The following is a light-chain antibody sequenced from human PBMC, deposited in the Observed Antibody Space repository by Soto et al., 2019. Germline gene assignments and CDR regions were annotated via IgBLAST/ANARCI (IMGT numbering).Light chain of an antibody. Sequence: EIVLTQSPATLSLSPGERATLSCSASQSVSSYLAWYQQKPGQAPRLLIYDASNRATGIPARFSGSGSGTDFTLTISSLEPEDFAVYYCQQRSNWPPSITFGQGTRLEMK. CDR1: QSVSSY. CDR2: DAS. V-gene: IGKV3-11*01. CDR3: QQRSNWPPSIT. J-gene: IGKJ5*01.